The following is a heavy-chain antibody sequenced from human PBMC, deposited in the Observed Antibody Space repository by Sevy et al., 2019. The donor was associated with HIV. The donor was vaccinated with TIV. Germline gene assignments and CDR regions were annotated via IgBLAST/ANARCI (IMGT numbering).Heavy chain of an antibody. CDR1: GFTFSTYG. V-gene: IGHV3-30*03. J-gene: IGHJ4*02. D-gene: IGHD3-9*01. Sequence: GGSLRLSCAASGFTFSTYGIHWVRQAPGKGLEWVXLISYDGTKTFYIDSVKGRFTVSRDNSKNVLYLQMNSLRPEDTAVYYCAVWPGGQTGYYXKIDXXGQGTLVTVSS. CDR3: AVWPGGQTGYYXKIDX. CDR2: ISYDGTKT.